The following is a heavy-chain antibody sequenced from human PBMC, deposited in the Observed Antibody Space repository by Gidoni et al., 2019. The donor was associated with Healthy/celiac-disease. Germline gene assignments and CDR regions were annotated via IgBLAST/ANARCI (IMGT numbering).Heavy chain of an antibody. Sequence: QVQLVQSGAEVKKPGASVKVSCTASGYTFTSYGISWVRQAPGQGLEWMGWISAYNGNTNYAQKLQGRVTMTTDTSTSTAYMELRSLRSDDTAVYYCARRRAVAGRGGWFDPWGQGTLVTVSS. D-gene: IGHD6-19*01. J-gene: IGHJ5*02. CDR2: ISAYNGNT. CDR3: ARRRAVAGRGGWFDP. CDR1: GYTFTSYG. V-gene: IGHV1-18*01.